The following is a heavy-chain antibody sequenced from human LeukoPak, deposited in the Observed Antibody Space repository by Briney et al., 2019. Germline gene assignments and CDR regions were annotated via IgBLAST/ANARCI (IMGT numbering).Heavy chain of an antibody. CDR1: GFTFSSYG. V-gene: IGHV3-33*08. CDR2: IWYDGSNK. CDR3: ARDRLRYYYYGMDV. Sequence: PGRSLRLSCAASGFTFSSYGMHWVRQAPGKGLEWVAVIWYDGSNKYYADSVKGRFTISRDNSKNTLYLQMNSLRAEDTAVYYCARDRLRYYYYGMDVWGQGTTVTVSS. J-gene: IGHJ6*02.